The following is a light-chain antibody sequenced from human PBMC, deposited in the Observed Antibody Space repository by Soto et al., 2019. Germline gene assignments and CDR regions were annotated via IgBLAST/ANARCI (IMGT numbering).Light chain of an antibody. CDR1: TSNIGSKT. Sequence: QSVLTQPPSASGTPGQRVTISCSGSTSNIGSKTVSWYQQLPGSAPRVLIYNNNERPSGVPDRFSGSKSGTSDSLAISGLQSEDEADYYCATCDASLPEVFGGGTKLTVL. CDR3: ATCDASLPEV. CDR2: NNN. V-gene: IGLV1-44*01. J-gene: IGLJ2*01.